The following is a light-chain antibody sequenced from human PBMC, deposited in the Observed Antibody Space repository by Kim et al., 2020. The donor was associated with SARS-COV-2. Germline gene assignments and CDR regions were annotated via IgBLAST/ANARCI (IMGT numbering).Light chain of an antibody. CDR2: RDK. CDR1: SIGNKN. V-gene: IGLV3-9*01. CDR3: QVWDSSTVL. J-gene: IGLJ2*01. Sequence: SYEPTQPLSVSVALGQTARITCGGTSIGNKNVHWYQQKPVQAPVLVIYRDKKSPSGIPARFSGSNPGNTATLTISGAQAGDEADYYCQVWDSSTVLFGGGTQLTV.